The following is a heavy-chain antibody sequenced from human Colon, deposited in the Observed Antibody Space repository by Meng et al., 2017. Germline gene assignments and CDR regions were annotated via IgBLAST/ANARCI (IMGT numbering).Heavy chain of an antibody. J-gene: IGHJ4*02. CDR3: ARDTGYKDF. CDR2: MDPNSGGT. Sequence: QVKLVQSGAEVKKPAASYKFSCKASGYTFTSYYIHWVRQAPRQGLECLGWMDPNSGGTTYAQKFQGSATMTSDTSITTAYMDLSGLTSDDTAVYYCARDTGYKDFWGQGTLVTVSS. V-gene: IGHV1-2*02. CDR1: GYTFTSYY. D-gene: IGHD5-24*01.